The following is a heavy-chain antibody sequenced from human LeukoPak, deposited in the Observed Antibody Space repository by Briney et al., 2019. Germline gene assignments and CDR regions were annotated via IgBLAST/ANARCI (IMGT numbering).Heavy chain of an antibody. CDR3: AGISRTSVSVDY. CDR1: GGSFSGYY. V-gene: IGHV4-59*10. Sequence: SETLSLTCAVYGGSFSGYYWSWIRQPAGKGLEWIGRIYTSGSTNYNPSLKSRVTMSVDTSKNQFSLKLSSVTAADTAVYYCAGISRTSVSVDYWGQGTLVTVSS. J-gene: IGHJ4*02. D-gene: IGHD3-16*02. CDR2: IYTSGST.